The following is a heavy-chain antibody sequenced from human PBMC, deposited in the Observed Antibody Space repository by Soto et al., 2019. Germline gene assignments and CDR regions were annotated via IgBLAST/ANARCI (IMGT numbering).Heavy chain of an antibody. V-gene: IGHV3-7*01. CDR3: ARDRGYCSGGSCYSEFDY. CDR1: GFTFSSYW. Sequence: EVQLVESGGGLVQPGGSLRLSCAASGFTFSSYWMSWVRQAPGKGLEWVANIKQDGSEKYYVDSVKGRFTISRDNAKNSLYLQMKSLRAEDTAVYYCARDRGYCSGGSCYSEFDYWGQGTLVTVSS. CDR2: IKQDGSEK. J-gene: IGHJ4*02. D-gene: IGHD2-15*01.